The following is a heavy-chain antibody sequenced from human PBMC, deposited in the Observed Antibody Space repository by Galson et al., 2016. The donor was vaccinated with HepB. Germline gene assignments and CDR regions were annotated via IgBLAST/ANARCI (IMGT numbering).Heavy chain of an antibody. D-gene: IGHD1-26*01. V-gene: IGHV3-74*01. CDR3: ARQVGPGVDP. CDR2: LTTDGIIG. J-gene: IGHJ5*02. CDR1: GFPFSVYW. Sequence: SLRLSCAATGFPFSVYWMQWVRQVPGKGLVWVSRLTTDGIIGYADSVMGRFTISRDNAKNTLYLHMDSLRAEDTAVYYCARQVGPGVDPWGQGTLVTVSS.